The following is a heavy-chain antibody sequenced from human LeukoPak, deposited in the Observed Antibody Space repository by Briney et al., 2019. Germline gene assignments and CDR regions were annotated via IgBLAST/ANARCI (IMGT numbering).Heavy chain of an antibody. Sequence: PGRSLRLSCAASGFTFGAYCMHWVRQPPGRGLEWVSAINWNSDTIHYADSVRGRFTISRDNSKNTLYLQMNSLRAEDTAVYYCAKDRAYYGSGSRNPRYFDYWGQGTLVTVSP. D-gene: IGHD3-10*01. CDR1: GFTFGAYC. CDR3: AKDRAYYGSGSRNPRYFDY. J-gene: IGHJ4*02. CDR2: INWNSDTI. V-gene: IGHV3-9*01.